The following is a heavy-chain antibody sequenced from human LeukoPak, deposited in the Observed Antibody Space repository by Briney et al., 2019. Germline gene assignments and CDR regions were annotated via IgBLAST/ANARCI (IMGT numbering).Heavy chain of an antibody. J-gene: IGHJ4*02. CDR2: VSASGGST. CDR1: GFAVSSYA. Sequence: PGGSLRLSCAASGFAVSSYAMTWVRQAPGKGLEWVSAVSASGGSTYYADSVKGRFTISRDNSRNTLYLQMNGLRADDTAVYYCAKWLEGGRPDFDSWGQETLVTVSS. D-gene: IGHD2-15*01. CDR3: AKWLEGGRPDFDS. V-gene: IGHV3-23*01.